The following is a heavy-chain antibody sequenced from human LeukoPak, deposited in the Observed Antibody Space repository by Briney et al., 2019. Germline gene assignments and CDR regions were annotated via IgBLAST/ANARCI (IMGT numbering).Heavy chain of an antibody. CDR1: GGTFSNYA. Sequence: ASVKVSCKASGGTFSNYAISWVRQAPGQGLEWMGRIIPILGIANYAQKFQGRVTITADKSTSTAYMELSSLRSEDTAVYYCARDNYLLDYYGSGSWNSLAYYYYGMDVWGQGTTVTVSS. CDR3: ARDNYLLDYYGSGSWNSLAYYYYGMDV. J-gene: IGHJ6*02. V-gene: IGHV1-69*04. D-gene: IGHD3-10*01. CDR2: IIPILGIA.